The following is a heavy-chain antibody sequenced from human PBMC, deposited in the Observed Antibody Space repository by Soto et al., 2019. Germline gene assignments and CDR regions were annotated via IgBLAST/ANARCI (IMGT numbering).Heavy chain of an antibody. CDR2: IYYSGST. J-gene: IGHJ3*02. D-gene: IGHD5-12*01. Sequence: SETRSLTCTVSGGSISSGGYYWSWIRQHPGKGLEWIGYIYYSGSTYYNPSLKSRVTISVDTSKNQFCLKLSSVTAADTAVYYCARSGEMATIKDAFDIWGQATMVTVSS. V-gene: IGHV4-31*03. CDR3: ARSGEMATIKDAFDI. CDR1: GGSISSGGYY.